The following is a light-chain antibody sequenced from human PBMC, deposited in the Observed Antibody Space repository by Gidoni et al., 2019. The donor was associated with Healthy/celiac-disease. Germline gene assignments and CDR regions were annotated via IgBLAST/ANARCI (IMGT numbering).Light chain of an antibody. CDR3: MQRKKFPNT. J-gene: IGKJ5*01. Sequence: DIVMTQSPLSLAVSPGERASINCKSSQSLLYSYDGNNYLAWYLQKPGQSPKLLIYRLSSRDSGVPDRFSGSGSGTDFTLNISSLQAEDVGVYYCMQRKKFPNTFGQGTRLEIK. V-gene: IGKV2-40*01. CDR2: RLS. CDR1: QSLLYSYDGNNY.